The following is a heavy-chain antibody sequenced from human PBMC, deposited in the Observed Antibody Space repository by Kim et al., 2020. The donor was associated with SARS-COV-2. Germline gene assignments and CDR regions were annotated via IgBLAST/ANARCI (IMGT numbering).Heavy chain of an antibody. CDR2: IGADGSVA. J-gene: IGHJ4*02. Sequence: GGSLRLSCTVSGFTFSDYSMTWVRQAPGKGLEWVSVIGADGSVAHYADSVRGRFTISRDNSRSTVYLQMNSLRAEDTAIFYCAKHVQSGVGGFDYWGQG. CDR3: AKHVQSGVGGFDY. D-gene: IGHD1-26*01. V-gene: IGHV3-23*01. CDR1: GFTFSDYS.